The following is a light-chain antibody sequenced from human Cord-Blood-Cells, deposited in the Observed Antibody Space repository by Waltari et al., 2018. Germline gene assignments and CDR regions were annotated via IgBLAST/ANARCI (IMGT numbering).Light chain of an antibody. V-gene: IGLV1-40*01. J-gene: IGLJ3*02. Sequence: QSVLTQPRSVSGAPGQRVTIPCTGSSSNIGAGYDVHWYQQLPGTAPKLLIYGNSNRPSGVPDRFSGSNSGTSASLAITGLQAEDEADYYCQSYDSSLSGSVFCGGTKLTVL. CDR3: QSYDSSLSGSV. CDR1: SSNIGAGYD. CDR2: GNS.